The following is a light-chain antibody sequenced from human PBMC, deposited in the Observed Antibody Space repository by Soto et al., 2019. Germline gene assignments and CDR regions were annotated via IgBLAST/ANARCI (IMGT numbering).Light chain of an antibody. CDR2: GNS. Sequence: QSVLTQPPSLSGAPGQRVTIPCTGSSSNIGAGYDVHWYQQLPGTAPKLLIYGNSNRPSGVPDRFSGSKSGTSASLAITGLQAEDEADYYCQSYDSSLSGSIVFGTGTKVTVL. V-gene: IGLV1-40*01. CDR3: QSYDSSLSGSIV. J-gene: IGLJ1*01. CDR1: SSNIGAGYD.